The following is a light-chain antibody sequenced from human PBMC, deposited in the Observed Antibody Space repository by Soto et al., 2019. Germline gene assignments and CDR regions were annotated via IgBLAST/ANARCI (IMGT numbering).Light chain of an antibody. CDR1: QSVSSY. CDR3: HQRQSWPRT. Sequence: TVLTQSPETLSLSPGERATLSCRASQSVSSYLAWYQQKPGQAPRLLIYDASNRATGVPARFSGSGSGTDFTLTISDVQPEDFALYYCHQRQSWPRTFGQGTKVDIK. CDR2: DAS. V-gene: IGKV3-11*01. J-gene: IGKJ1*01.